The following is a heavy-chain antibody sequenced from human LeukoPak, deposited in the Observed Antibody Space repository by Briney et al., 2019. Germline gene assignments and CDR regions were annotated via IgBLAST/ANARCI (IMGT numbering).Heavy chain of an antibody. D-gene: IGHD3-22*01. V-gene: IGHV4-39*07. CDR2: IYYSGIT. CDR3: ARDVSGYPDY. CDR1: GGSISTSRDY. J-gene: IGHJ4*02. Sequence: SETLSLTCTVSGGSISTSRDYWGWIRQPPGKGLEWIGSIYYSGITYYNPSLKSRVTISVDKSKNQFSLKLSSVTAADTAVYYCARDVSGYPDYWGQGTLVTVSS.